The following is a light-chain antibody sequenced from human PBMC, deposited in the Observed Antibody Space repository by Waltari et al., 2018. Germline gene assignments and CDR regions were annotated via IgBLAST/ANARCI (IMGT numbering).Light chain of an antibody. V-gene: IGKV1-39*01. CDR3: QQSYKTPPLT. CDR1: QSIASF. J-gene: IGKJ4*01. Sequence: DIQMTQSPSSLSASVGDRVTITCRASQSIASFLNWYQQKPGKAPKLLIYAASSLQSGVPSRFSASGSGTDFTLTISSLQPEDFATYYCQQSYKTPPLTVGGGTKVEMK. CDR2: AAS.